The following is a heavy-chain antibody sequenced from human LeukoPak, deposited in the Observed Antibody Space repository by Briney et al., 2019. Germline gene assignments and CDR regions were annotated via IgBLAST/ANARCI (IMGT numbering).Heavy chain of an antibody. J-gene: IGHJ4*02. Sequence: PGGSLRLSCAASGFTFSSYSMNWVRQAPGKGLEWVSSISSGSSYIYYADSVKGRFTISRDNAKNSLYLQMNSLRAEDTAVYYCARDSYYYDSSGYYPPPFWGQGTLVTVSS. CDR3: ARDSYYYDSSGYYPPPF. CDR1: GFTFSSYS. V-gene: IGHV3-21*01. D-gene: IGHD3-22*01. CDR2: ISSGSSYI.